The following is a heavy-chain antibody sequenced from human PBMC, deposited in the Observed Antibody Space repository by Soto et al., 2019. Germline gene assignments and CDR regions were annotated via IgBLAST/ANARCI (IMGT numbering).Heavy chain of an antibody. CDR2: IYPSVSS. V-gene: IGHV4-38-2*02. Sequence: SETLSLTCSVAGFAISRGYYWRCVRQPPGKGLEWIGSIYPSVSSYHNPSLEARVRLSIDTSKNQFTLNLTSETAADTALYYCAREKVGTTFFDNWGQGIQVTVSS. J-gene: IGHJ4*02. CDR3: AREKVGTTFFDN. CDR1: GFAISRGYY. D-gene: IGHD1-1*01.